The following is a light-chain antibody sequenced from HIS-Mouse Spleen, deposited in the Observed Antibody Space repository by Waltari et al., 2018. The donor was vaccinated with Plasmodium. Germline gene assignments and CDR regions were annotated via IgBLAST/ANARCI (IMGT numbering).Light chain of an antibody. CDR1: QRISSW. V-gene: IGKV1-5*03. CDR3: QQYNSYQ. Sequence: DIQMTQSPSTLSASVGDRVTIPCRASQRISSWLAWYQQKPGKAPKLLIYKASSLESGVPSRCSGSGSGTEFTLTISSLQPDDFATYYCQQYNSYQFGQGTKVEIK. CDR2: KAS. J-gene: IGKJ1*01.